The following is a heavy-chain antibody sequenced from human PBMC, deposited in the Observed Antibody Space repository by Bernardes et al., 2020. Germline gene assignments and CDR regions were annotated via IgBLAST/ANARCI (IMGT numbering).Heavy chain of an antibody. D-gene: IGHD3-16*01. V-gene: IGHV4-39*01. CDR2: IYYSGST. CDR1: GGSIRSSSYY. Sequence: SETLSLTCTVSGGSIRSSSYYWAWIRQPPGKGLEWIGTIYYSGSTYYNPSLKSRVTTSVDMSKNQFSLKLSSVTAADTAVYYCARLPGDPRYFNYWGQGTLITVSS. J-gene: IGHJ4*02. CDR3: ARLPGDPRYFNY.